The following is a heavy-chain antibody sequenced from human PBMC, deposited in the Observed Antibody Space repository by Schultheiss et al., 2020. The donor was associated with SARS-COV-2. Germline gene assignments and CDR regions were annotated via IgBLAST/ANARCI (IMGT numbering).Heavy chain of an antibody. CDR1: GGSISSSSYY. Sequence: SETLSLTCTVSGGSISSSSYYWSWIRQPPGKGPEWIGNFYDSGSTFYKPSLKSRVTISVDTSKNQFSLKLSSVTAADTAVYYCARVSRRGSYFGHFDYWGQGTLITVSS. CDR3: ARVSRRGSYFGHFDY. V-gene: IGHV4-39*07. CDR2: FYDSGST. J-gene: IGHJ4*02. D-gene: IGHD1-26*01.